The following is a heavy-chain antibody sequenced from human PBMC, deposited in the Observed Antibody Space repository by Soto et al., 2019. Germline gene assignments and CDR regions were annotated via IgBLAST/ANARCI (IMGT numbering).Heavy chain of an antibody. J-gene: IGHJ3*02. CDR3: ARNIFDSSGYYGDRNAFDI. CDR1: GYTFTSYY. Sequence: QVQLVQSGAEVKKPGASVKVSCKASGYTFTSYYMHWVRQAPGQGLEWMGIINPSGGSTSYAQKFQGRVTMTRDTSTSTVYMEPSSLRSEDTAVYYCARNIFDSSGYYGDRNAFDIWGQGTMVTVSS. V-gene: IGHV1-46*01. D-gene: IGHD3-22*01. CDR2: INPSGGST.